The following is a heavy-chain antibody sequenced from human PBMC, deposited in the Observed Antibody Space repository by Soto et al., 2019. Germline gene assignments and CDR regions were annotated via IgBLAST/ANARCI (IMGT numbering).Heavy chain of an antibody. CDR3: AKGEGDDYGDYYYYGTDV. CDR2: ISYDGSNK. V-gene: IGHV3-30*18. J-gene: IGHJ6*02. D-gene: IGHD4-17*01. CDR1: GFTFSSYV. Sequence: PGGSLRLSCAASGFTFSSYVMHWVRQAPGKGLEWVAVISYDGSNKYYADSVKGRFTISRDNSKNTLYLQMNSLRAEDTAVYYCAKGEGDDYGDYYYYGTDVWGQGTTVTVSS.